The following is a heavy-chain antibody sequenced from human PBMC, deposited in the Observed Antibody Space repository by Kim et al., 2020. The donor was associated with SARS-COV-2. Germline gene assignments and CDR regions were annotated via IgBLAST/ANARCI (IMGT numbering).Heavy chain of an antibody. V-gene: IGHV3-72*01. D-gene: IGHD6-25*01. Sequence: GGSLRLSCVASGFKFTDHYMDWVRQAPGGGLEWLSRTTNSDDSYTAYAPSVKGRFTVSRDDSRNSLYLQMNSLKTEDTAVYYCARDTAAAMDVWGRGTT. CDR1: GFKFTDHY. CDR2: TTNSDDSYT. J-gene: IGHJ6*02. CDR3: ARDTAAAMDV.